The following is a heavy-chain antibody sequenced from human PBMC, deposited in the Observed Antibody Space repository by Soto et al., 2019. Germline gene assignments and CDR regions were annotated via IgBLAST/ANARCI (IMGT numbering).Heavy chain of an antibody. Sequence: GGSLRLSCAASGFTFSSYEMNWVHQAPGKGLEWVSYISSSGSTIYYADSVKGRFTISRDNAKNSLYLQMNSLRAEDTAVYYCASRNSSWGTQGDYYYYGMDVWGQGTTVTVSS. CDR1: GFTFSSYE. J-gene: IGHJ6*02. D-gene: IGHD6-13*01. CDR3: ASRNSSWGTQGDYYYYGMDV. V-gene: IGHV3-48*03. CDR2: ISSSGSTI.